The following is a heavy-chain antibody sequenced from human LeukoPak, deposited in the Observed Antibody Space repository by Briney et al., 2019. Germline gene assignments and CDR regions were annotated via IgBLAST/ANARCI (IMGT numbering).Heavy chain of an antibody. CDR1: GFTFTSSA. CDR3: AAKRNGGYHLYYFDY. V-gene: IGHV1-58*01. J-gene: IGHJ4*02. CDR2: IVVGSGNT. Sequence: SVKDSCKASGFTFTSSAVQWVRQARGQRLEWIGWIVVGSGNTNYAQKFQERVTITRDMSTSTAYMELSSLRSEDTAVYYCAAKRNGGYHLYYFDYGGRGPVVPVSS. D-gene: IGHD5-12*01.